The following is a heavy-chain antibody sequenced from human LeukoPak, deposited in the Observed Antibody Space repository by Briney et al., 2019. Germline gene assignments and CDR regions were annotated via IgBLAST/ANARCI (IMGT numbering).Heavy chain of an antibody. CDR3: ARDYLMGGTTGKAFDI. CDR2: ISYDGNIK. D-gene: IGHD1-26*01. V-gene: IGHV3-30*04. Sequence: GGSLRLSCAASGFTFSSYAMHWVRQAPGKGLEWVAVISYDGNIKYYTDSVKGRFTISRDNSKNTLYLQMNSLRAEDTAVYYCARDYLMGGTTGKAFDIWGQGTMVTISS. CDR1: GFTFSSYA. J-gene: IGHJ3*02.